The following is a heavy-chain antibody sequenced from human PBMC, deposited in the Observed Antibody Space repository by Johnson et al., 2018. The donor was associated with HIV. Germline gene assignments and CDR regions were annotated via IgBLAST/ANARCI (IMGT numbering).Heavy chain of an antibody. CDR1: GFFFSSYG. Sequence: QVQLVESGGGLVQPGGSLRLSCAASGFFFSSYGIHWVRQAPGKGLEWVAFIRYDGTNKYYADSVKGRFTISRDNSKNTLYLQMNSLRAEDTAVYYCARDPGSSPWPLTGAGFDIWGQGTMVTVSS. D-gene: IGHD6-6*01. V-gene: IGHV3-30*02. CDR3: ARDPGSSPWPLTGAGFDI. J-gene: IGHJ3*02. CDR2: IRYDGTNK.